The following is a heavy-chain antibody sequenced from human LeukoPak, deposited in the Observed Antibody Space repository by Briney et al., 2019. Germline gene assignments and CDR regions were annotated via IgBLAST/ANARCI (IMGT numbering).Heavy chain of an antibody. J-gene: IGHJ3*02. CDR3: AKDMEWFGELGAAFDI. CDR2: ISSSSTI. D-gene: IGHD3-10*01. CDR1: GFTFSSYS. Sequence: GGSLRLSCAASGFTFSSYSMNWVRQAPGKGLEWVSYISSSSTIYYADSVKGRFTISRDNAKNSLYLQMNSLRAEDTALYYCAKDMEWFGELGAAFDIWGQGTMVTVSS. V-gene: IGHV3-48*01.